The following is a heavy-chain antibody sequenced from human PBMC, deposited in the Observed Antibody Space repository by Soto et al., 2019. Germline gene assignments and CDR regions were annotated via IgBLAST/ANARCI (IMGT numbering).Heavy chain of an antibody. J-gene: IGHJ4*02. Sequence: QVQLVQSGAEVKEPGASVKVSCKASGYILSSYNMHWVRQAPGQGLEWMGMINPSGGRTSYAQKFHDRVTMTRDKSTNTVYMELSSLRSDDTAVYYCARTYCAADCPRRDFDYWGQGTLVTVSS. CDR2: INPSGGRT. CDR3: ARTYCAADCPRRDFDY. D-gene: IGHD2-21*02. V-gene: IGHV1-46*01. CDR1: GYILSSYN.